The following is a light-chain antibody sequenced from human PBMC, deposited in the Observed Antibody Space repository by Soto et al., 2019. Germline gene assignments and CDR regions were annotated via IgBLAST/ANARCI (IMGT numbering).Light chain of an antibody. V-gene: IGLV2-14*01. CDR1: SSDVGGYNY. Sequence: QSVLAQPASVSGSPGQSITISCTGTSSDVGGYNYVSWYQQHPGKAPKLMIYDVSNRPSGVSNRFSGSKSGNTASLTISGLQAEDEADYYCSSHPSSSKVFGTGTKVTVL. CDR3: SSHPSSSKV. J-gene: IGLJ1*01. CDR2: DVS.